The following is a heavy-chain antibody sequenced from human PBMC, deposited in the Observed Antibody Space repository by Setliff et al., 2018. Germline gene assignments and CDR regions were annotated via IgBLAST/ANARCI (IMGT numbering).Heavy chain of an antibody. J-gene: IGHJ4*02. D-gene: IGHD2-15*01. CDR1: GYTFTSYA. CDR3: ARSGGRCSGGSYPSGEY. V-gene: IGHV1-3*01. Sequence: ASVKVSCKASGYTFTSYAMHWVRQAPGQRLEWMGWINAGNGNTKYSQKFQGRVTITRDTSASTAYMELSSLRSEDTAVYYCARSGGRCSGGSYPSGEYWGQGTLVTVSS. CDR2: INAGNGNT.